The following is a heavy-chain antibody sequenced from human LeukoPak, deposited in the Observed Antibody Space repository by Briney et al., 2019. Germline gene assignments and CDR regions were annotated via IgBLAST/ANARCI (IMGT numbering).Heavy chain of an antibody. J-gene: IGHJ6*02. CDR1: GFTFSSYG. CDR2: ISYDGSNK. D-gene: IGHD1-26*01. Sequence: PGGSLRLSCAASGFTFSSYGMHWVRQAPGKGLEWVAVISYDGSNKYYADSVKGRFTISRDNSKNTLYLQMNSLRAEDTAVYYCAKEVYSGSYYGHYYYYGMDVWGQGTTVTVSS. CDR3: AKEVYSGSYYGHYYYYGMDV. V-gene: IGHV3-30*18.